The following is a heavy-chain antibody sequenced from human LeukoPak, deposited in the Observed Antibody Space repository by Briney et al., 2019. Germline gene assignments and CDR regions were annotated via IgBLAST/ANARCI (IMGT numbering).Heavy chain of an antibody. D-gene: IGHD2-2*01. J-gene: IGHJ4*02. CDR3: ARRPYCSSTSCYFDY. CDR1: GGTFSSYA. V-gene: IGHV1-69*06. Sequence: SVKVSCKASGGTFSSYAISWVRQAPGQGLEWMGGIIPIFGTANYAQKFQGRATITADKSTSTAYMELSSLRSEDTAVYYCARRPYCSSTSCYFDYWGQGTLVTVSS. CDR2: IIPIFGTA.